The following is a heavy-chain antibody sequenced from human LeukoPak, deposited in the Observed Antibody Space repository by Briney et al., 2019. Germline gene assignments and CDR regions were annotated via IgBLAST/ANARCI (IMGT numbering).Heavy chain of an antibody. CDR3: ARVVPLNAFDI. CDR1: GGSFSGYY. CDR2: INHSGST. Sequence: SETLSLTCAVYGGSFSGYYWSWIRQPPGKGLEWIGEINHSGSTNYNPSLKSRVTISVDTSKNQFSLKLSSVTAADTAVYYFARVVPLNAFDIWGQGTMVTVSS. V-gene: IGHV4-34*01. J-gene: IGHJ3*02.